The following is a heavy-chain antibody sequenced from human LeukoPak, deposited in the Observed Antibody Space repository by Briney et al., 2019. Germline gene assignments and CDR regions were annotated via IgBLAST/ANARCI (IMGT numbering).Heavy chain of an antibody. CDR1: GGSISSYY. V-gene: IGHV3-23*01. D-gene: IGHD5-18*01. CDR3: AKGNIVDTWGGNAFDI. Sequence: ETLSLTCTVSGGSISSYYWSWVRQAPGKGLEWVSAISGSGGSTYYADPVKGRFTISRDNSKNTLYLQMNSLRAEDTAVYYCAKGNIVDTWGGNAFDIWGQGTMVTVSS. J-gene: IGHJ3*02. CDR2: ISGSGGST.